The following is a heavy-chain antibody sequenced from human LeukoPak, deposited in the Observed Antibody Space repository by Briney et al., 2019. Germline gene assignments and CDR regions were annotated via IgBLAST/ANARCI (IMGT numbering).Heavy chain of an antibody. D-gene: IGHD6-13*01. CDR2: VSGTGGDT. Sequence: GGSLRLSCAASGFIFSSSALSWVRQAPGKGLEWVSTVSGTGGDTSYADSVRGRFTISRDTAKNSLYLQINSLRAEDTAVYYCARETSTWYPMDSWGQGTLVTVSS. V-gene: IGHV3-23*01. CDR1: GFIFSSSA. CDR3: ARETSTWYPMDS. J-gene: IGHJ4*02.